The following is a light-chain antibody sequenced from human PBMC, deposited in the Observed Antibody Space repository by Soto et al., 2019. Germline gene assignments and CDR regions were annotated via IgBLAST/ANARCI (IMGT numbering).Light chain of an antibody. J-gene: IGKJ4*01. CDR1: QSVSNDL. CDR2: GAP. V-gene: IGKV3-20*01. Sequence: EIVWARSPATLSFTPVNKSRLSCNPIQSVSNDLLAWYQQTPGQAPRLLIYGAPTRATDAPDRVSGSGSGADFTLSIRRLEPEDFAVYYCQQYGRSLGFAFGGGTKVDIK. CDR3: QQYGRSLGFA.